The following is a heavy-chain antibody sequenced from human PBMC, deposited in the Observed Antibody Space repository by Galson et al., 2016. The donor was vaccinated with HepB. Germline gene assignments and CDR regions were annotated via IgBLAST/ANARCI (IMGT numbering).Heavy chain of an antibody. CDR3: ARQVGVPGTRGFDY. V-gene: IGHV4-4*02. D-gene: IGHD2-2*01. J-gene: IGHJ4*02. Sequence: ETLSLTCAVSGGSISSGNWWSWVRQPPGKGLEWIGEIYHSGTANYNPSLESRGTMSLDKSKNQISLKVTSVTAADTAVYYCARQVGVPGTRGFDYWGQGTLVTVSS. CDR1: GGSISSGNW. CDR2: IYHSGTA.